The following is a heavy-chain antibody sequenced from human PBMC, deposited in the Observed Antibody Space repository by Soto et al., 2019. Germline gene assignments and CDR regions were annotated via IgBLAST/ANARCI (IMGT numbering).Heavy chain of an antibody. CDR3: ARQDDFWSGYYYYYYGMDV. D-gene: IGHD3-3*01. CDR2: INPNSGGT. J-gene: IGHJ6*02. CDR1: GYTFTGYY. V-gene: IGHV1-2*02. Sequence: GASVKVSCNASGYTFTGYYMHWVRQAPGQGLEWMGWINPNSGGTNYAQKFQGRVTMTRDTSISTAYMELSRLRSDDTAVYYCARQDDFWSGYYYYYYGMDVWGQGTTVTVSS.